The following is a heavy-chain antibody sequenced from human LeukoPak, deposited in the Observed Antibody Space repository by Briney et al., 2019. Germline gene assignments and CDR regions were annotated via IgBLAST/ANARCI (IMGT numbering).Heavy chain of an antibody. CDR1: GYTFTSYG. CDR2: ISAYNGNT. J-gene: IGHJ4*02. CDR3: ATEDGRYSSGWYPY. V-gene: IGHV1-18*01. D-gene: IGHD6-19*01. Sequence: ASVKVSCKASGYTFTSYGISWVRQAPGQGLEWMGWISAYNGNTNYAQKLQGRVTMTTDTSTSTAYMELRSLRSDDTAVYYCATEDGRYSSGWYPYWGQGTLVTVSS.